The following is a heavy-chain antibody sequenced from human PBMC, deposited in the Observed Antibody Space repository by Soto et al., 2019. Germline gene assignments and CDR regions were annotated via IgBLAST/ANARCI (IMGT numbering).Heavy chain of an antibody. CDR2: MNPNSGNT. J-gene: IGHJ4*02. Sequence: ASVKVSCKASGYTFTSYDINWVRQATGQGLEWMGWMNPNSGNTGYAQKFQGRVTMTRNTSISTAYMELSSLRSEDTAVYYCALSPVTLRFLEWSSDWGQGTLVTVSS. V-gene: IGHV1-8*01. CDR1: GYTFTSYD. CDR3: ALSPVTLRFLEWSSD. D-gene: IGHD3-3*01.